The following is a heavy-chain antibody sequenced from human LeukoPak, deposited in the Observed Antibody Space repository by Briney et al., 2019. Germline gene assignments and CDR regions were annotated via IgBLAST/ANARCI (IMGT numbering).Heavy chain of an antibody. V-gene: IGHV4-39*07. CDR3: ARAGTYDSSGYYLNWFDP. D-gene: IGHD3-22*01. CDR2: IYYSGST. Sequence: PSETLSLTCTVSGGSISSSSYYWGWIRQPPGKGLEWIGSIYYSGSTYYNPSLKSRVTISVDTSKNQFSLKLSSVTAADTAVYYCARAGTYDSSGYYLNWFDPWGQGTLVTVSS. J-gene: IGHJ5*02. CDR1: GGSISSSSYY.